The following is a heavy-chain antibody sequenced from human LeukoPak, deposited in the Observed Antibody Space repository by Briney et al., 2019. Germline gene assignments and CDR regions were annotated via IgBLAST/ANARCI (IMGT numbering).Heavy chain of an antibody. CDR3: AKKSLWSGPFDY. J-gene: IGHJ4*02. D-gene: IGHD3-3*01. V-gene: IGHV3-23*01. CDR1: GFTFDDYG. CDR2: ITGSGGGS. Sequence: SGGSLRLSCAASGFTFDDYGMSWVRQAPGKGLEWVSIITGSGGGSYYADSVKGRFTLSRDNSKNTLYLQMNSLRAKDTAVYFCAKKSLWSGPFDYWGQGTLVTVFS.